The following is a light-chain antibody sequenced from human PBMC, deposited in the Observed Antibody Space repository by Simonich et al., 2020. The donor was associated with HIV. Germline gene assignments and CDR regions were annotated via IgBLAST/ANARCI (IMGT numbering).Light chain of an antibody. J-gene: IGKJ1*01. CDR2: AAS. Sequence: DIQMTQSPSTLSSSVGDRVTITGRASQSISSWLAWYQQKPGKAPKLLIYAASSLKSGVPSRFSGSGSGTDFTLTISSLQPEDFATYYCQQSYSTPRTFGQGTKVEIK. CDR1: QSISSW. V-gene: IGKV1-39*01. CDR3: QQSYSTPRT.